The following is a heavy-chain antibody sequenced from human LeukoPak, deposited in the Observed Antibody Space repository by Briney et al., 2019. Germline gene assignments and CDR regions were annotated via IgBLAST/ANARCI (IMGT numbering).Heavy chain of an antibody. J-gene: IGHJ4*02. CDR1: GFTFSTYA. D-gene: IGHD1-26*01. Sequence: GGSLRLSCAGSGFTFSTYAMSWVRQASGKGLEWVSGISSSGDRTFYRDSVKGRFTISRDNSKNTLYLQLNSLRAEDTAAYHCAVRTRGSYFDYWGQGALVTVSS. CDR2: ISSSGDRT. CDR3: AVRTRGSYFDY. V-gene: IGHV3-23*01.